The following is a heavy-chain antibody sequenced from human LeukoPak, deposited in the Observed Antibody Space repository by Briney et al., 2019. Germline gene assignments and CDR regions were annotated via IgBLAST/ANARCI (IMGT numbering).Heavy chain of an antibody. CDR3: ARTAGRTFDY. CDR2: INPSGGST. D-gene: IGHD6-6*01. Sequence: ASVKVSCKASGYTFTSYFVHWVRQASGQGLEWMGIINPSGGSTSYAQKFQGRVTMTRDTSTSTVYMELSSLRSEDTAVYYCARTAGRTFDYWGQGTLVTVSS. CDR1: GYTFTSYF. J-gene: IGHJ4*02. V-gene: IGHV1-46*01.